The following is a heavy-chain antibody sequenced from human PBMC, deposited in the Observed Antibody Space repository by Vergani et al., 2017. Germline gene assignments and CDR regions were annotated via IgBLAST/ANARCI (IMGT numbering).Heavy chain of an antibody. V-gene: IGHV3-20*04. D-gene: IGHD3-3*01. CDR3: ARERNADDDFWSGDYTQYYFDY. J-gene: IGHJ4*02. Sequence: EVQLVESGGGVVRPGGSLRLSCAASGFTFDDYGMSWVRQAPGKGLEWVSGINWNGGSTGYADSVKGRFTISRDNAKNSLYLQMNSLRAEDTALYYCARERNADDDFWSGDYTQYYFDYWGQGTLVTVSS. CDR1: GFTFDDYG. CDR2: INWNGGST.